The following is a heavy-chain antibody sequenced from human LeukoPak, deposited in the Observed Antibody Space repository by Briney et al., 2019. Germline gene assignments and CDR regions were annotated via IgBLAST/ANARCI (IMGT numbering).Heavy chain of an antibody. V-gene: IGHV4-59*01. CDR3: ASSGDPYSYYYDSSGYLP. CDR2: IYYSGNT. J-gene: IGHJ5*02. Sequence: SETLSLTCTVSGGSISSYYWSWFRQPPGKGLEWIGYIYYSGNTNYNPSLKSRVTISVDPSKNQFSLKLSSVTAADTAVYYCASSGDPYSYYYDSSGYLPWGQGTLVTVSS. CDR1: GGSISSYY. D-gene: IGHD3-22*01.